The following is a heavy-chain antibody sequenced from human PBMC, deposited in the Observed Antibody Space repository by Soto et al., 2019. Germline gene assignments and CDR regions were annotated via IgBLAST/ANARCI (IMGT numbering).Heavy chain of an antibody. CDR3: ARGVQGSRYFEL. CDR1: GFVFSSYW. CDR2: ITNDGSGT. V-gene: IGHV3-74*01. Sequence: EVQLVESGGGLVQPGGSLRLSCAASGFVFSSYWMHWVRQAPGKGLVWVSRITNDGSGTSYADSVNGRFAISRDNAKNTLFLQMNSLRAEDTAVYYCARGVQGSRYFELWGRGTLVTVSS. J-gene: IGHJ2*01.